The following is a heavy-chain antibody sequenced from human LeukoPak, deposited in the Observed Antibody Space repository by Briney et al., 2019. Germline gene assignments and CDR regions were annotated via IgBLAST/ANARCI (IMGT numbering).Heavy chain of an antibody. CDR3: ARDNGDYLFYY. Sequence: SVKVSCKASGYTFTGYYMHWVGQAAGQGLEWMGWINPNSGGTNYAQKFQGRVTMTRDKSISTAYLELTRLNSDDTAVYYCARDNGDYLFYYWGQGTLVTDSS. CDR1: GYTFTGYY. V-gene: IGHV1-2*02. CDR2: INPNSGGT. D-gene: IGHD4-17*01. J-gene: IGHJ4*02.